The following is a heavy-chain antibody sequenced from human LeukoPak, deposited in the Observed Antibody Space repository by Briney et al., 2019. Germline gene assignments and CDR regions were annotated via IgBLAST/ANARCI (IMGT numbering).Heavy chain of an antibody. CDR3: ASSLSSSSRDY. CDR1: GYTFTGYY. V-gene: IGHV1-2*02. Sequence: ASVKVSCKASGYTFTGYYMHWVRQAPAQGLEWMGWINPNNGGTNYAQKFQGRVTMTRDTSISTAYMELSRLRSDDTAVYYCASSLSSSSRDYWGQGTLVTVSS. J-gene: IGHJ4*02. D-gene: IGHD6-6*01. CDR2: INPNNGGT.